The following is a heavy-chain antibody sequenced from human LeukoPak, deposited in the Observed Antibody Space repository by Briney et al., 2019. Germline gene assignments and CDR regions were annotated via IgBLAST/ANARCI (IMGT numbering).Heavy chain of an antibody. V-gene: IGHV4-59*08. CDR1: GGSISSYY. J-gene: IGHJ6*02. Sequence: PSETLSLTCTVSGGSISSYYWSWIRQPPGKGLEWIGYIYYSGSTNYNPSLKSRVTISVDTSKNQFSLKLSSVTAADTAVYYCARLSYYGMDVWGQGTTVTVSS. CDR2: IYYSGST. CDR3: ARLSYYGMDV.